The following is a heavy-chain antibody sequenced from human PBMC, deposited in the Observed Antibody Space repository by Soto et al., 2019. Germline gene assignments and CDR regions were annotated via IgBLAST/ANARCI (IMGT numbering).Heavy chain of an antibody. D-gene: IGHD2-21*02. CDR2: IVVGSGNT. CDR1: GFAFTSSS. V-gene: IGHV1-58*02. J-gene: IGHJ4*02. Sequence: SAKVTCKDCGFAFTSSSMQWVRQARGQRLEWIGWIVVGSGNTNYAQKFQERVTITRDMSTSTAYMELSSLRSEDTAVYYCARSIVVVTALDYWGQGTLVTVSS. CDR3: ARSIVVVTALDY.